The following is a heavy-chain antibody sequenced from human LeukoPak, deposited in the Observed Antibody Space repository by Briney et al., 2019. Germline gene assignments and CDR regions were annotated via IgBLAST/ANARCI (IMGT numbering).Heavy chain of an antibody. CDR2: ISSSGSTI. CDR1: GFTFSSYE. J-gene: IGHJ4*02. CDR3: AKDHPRIEGYSGSYLSGYFDY. V-gene: IGHV3-48*03. D-gene: IGHD1-26*01. Sequence: PGGSLRLSCAASGFTFSSYEMNWVRQAPGKGLEWVSYISSSGSTIYYADSVKGRFTISRDNSKNTLYLQMNSLRAEDTAVYYCAKDHPRIEGYSGSYLSGYFDYWGQGTLVTVSS.